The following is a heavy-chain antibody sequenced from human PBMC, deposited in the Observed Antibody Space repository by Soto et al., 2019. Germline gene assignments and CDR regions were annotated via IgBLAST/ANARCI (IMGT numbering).Heavy chain of an antibody. V-gene: IGHV4-39*07. CDR3: ARGRGEFDA. Sequence: SETLSLTCTVSGGSVTNSSYYWGWIRQSPGKGLEWIGSVYYRGSSNSKSSVRSRVTISIDTSKNQFSLSLSSVSAADTAVYYCARGRGEFDAWGQGTPVTVSS. CDR2: VYYRGSS. CDR1: GGSVTNSSYY. D-gene: IGHD2-21*01. J-gene: IGHJ5*02.